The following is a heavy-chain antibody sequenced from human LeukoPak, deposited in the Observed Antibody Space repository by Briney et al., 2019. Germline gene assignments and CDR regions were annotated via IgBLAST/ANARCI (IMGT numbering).Heavy chain of an antibody. D-gene: IGHD2-2*01. J-gene: IGHJ6*03. V-gene: IGHV4-4*07. CDR1: GGSISSYY. Sequence: SETLSLTCTVSGGSISSYYWSWIRQPAGKGLEWIGRIYTSGSTNYNPSLKSRVTMSVDTPKNQFSLKLSSVTAADTAVYYCARDLALGYCSSTSCPNYYYYYMDVWGKGTTVTVSS. CDR3: ARDLALGYCSSTSCPNYYYYYMDV. CDR2: IYTSGST.